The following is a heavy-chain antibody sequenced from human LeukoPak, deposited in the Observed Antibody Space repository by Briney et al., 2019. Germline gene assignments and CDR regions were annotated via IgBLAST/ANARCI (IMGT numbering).Heavy chain of an antibody. Sequence: ASVKVSCKASGHTFTSYAMNWVRQAPGQGLEWMGWINTNTGNPTYAQGFTGRFVFSLDTSVSTAYLQISSLKAEDTAVYYCAIPPYCSSTSCYTAYYYYGMDVWGQGTTVTVSS. D-gene: IGHD2-2*02. CDR1: GHTFTSYA. V-gene: IGHV7-4-1*02. J-gene: IGHJ6*02. CDR3: AIPPYCSSTSCYTAYYYYGMDV. CDR2: INTNTGNP.